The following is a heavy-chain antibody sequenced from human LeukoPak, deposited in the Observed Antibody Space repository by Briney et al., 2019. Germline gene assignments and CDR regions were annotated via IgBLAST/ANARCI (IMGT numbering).Heavy chain of an antibody. CDR3: ARDKVTY. CDR2: INMDGGET. V-gene: IGHV3-7*01. CDR1: GFTFSNYW. Sequence: GGSLRLSCAASGFTFSNYWMSWVRQAPGKGLEWAAHINMDGGETYYVDSVKGRFTISRYNAKNSLYLQMNSLRVEDTAVYYCARDKVTYWGQGTLVAVSS. J-gene: IGHJ4*02.